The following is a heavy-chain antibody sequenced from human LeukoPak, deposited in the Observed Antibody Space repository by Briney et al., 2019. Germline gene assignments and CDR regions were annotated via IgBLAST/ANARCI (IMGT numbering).Heavy chain of an antibody. CDR3: ARGGPGRSLTIVPERTKYYMDV. CDR2: ISSSGRYI. CDR1: GFTFSSYG. V-gene: IGHV3-21*01. J-gene: IGHJ6*03. Sequence: PGGSLRLSCAASGFTFSSYGMSWVRQAPGKGLEWVSYISSSGRYIYYADSVKGRFTISRDNAKNSLYLQMNSLRAEDTAVYYCARGGPGRSLTIVPERTKYYMDVWGKGATVTVSS. D-gene: IGHD1-26*01.